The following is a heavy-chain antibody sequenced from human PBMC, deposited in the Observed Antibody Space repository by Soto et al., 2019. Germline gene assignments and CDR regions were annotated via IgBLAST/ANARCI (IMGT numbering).Heavy chain of an antibody. V-gene: IGHV4-59*01. CDR3: ARDLWGYCGTACYPLDV. CDR1: GGSISSYY. Sequence: QVRLQESGPGLVKPSETLSLTCTVSGGSISSYYWSWIRQAPGKGLECIGYLYNSGSTVYNPSLKSRVTLSVATSKNQFPLKLNSVTAADTAVYYCARDLWGYCGTACYPLDVWGQGTTVTVSS. J-gene: IGHJ6*02. D-gene: IGHD2-21*02. CDR2: LYNSGST.